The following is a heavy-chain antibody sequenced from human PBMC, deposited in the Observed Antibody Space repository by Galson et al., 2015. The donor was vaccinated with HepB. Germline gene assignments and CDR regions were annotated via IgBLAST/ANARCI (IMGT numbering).Heavy chain of an antibody. Sequence: SVKVSCKASGYTFTSYAMNWVRQAPGQGLEWMGWINTNTGNPTYAQGFTGRFVFSLDTSVSTSYLQISSLKDEDTAVYYCARDGSGSYRYGMDVWGQGTTVTVS. CDR3: ARDGSGSYRYGMDV. CDR2: INTNTGNP. V-gene: IGHV7-4-1*02. CDR1: GYTFTSYA. J-gene: IGHJ6*02. D-gene: IGHD1-26*01.